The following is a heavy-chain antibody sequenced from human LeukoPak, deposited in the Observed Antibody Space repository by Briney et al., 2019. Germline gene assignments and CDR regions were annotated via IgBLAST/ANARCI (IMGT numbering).Heavy chain of an antibody. CDR2: ISAYNGNT. D-gene: IGHD1-26*01. CDR3: ARDGRPEWELSYYYYGMDV. V-gene: IGHV1-18*01. J-gene: IGHJ6*02. Sequence: ASVKVSCKASGYTFTSYGISWVRQAPGQGLEWMGWISAYNGNTNYAQKLQGRVTMTTDTSTSTAYMELRSLRSDDTAVCYCARDGRPEWELSYYYYGMDVWGQGTTVTVSS. CDR1: GYTFTSYG.